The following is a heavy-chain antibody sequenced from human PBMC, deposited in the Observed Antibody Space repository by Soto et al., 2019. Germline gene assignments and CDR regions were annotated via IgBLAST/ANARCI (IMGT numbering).Heavy chain of an antibody. J-gene: IGHJ5*02. CDR3: AKLRWGSDNWFDP. CDR2: ISYHGSDK. CDR1: GFTFSNYG. Sequence: QVQLVESGGGVVQPGRSLRLSCAASGFTFSNYGMHWVRQAPGKGLEWVAVISYHGSDKYYADSVKGRFTISRDNSKNTLYLQMNSLRAEDTAVYYCAKLRWGSDNWFDPWGQGTLVTVSS. V-gene: IGHV3-30*18. D-gene: IGHD3-10*01.